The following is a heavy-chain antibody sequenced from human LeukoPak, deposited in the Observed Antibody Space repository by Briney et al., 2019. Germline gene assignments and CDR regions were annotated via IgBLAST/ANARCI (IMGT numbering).Heavy chain of an antibody. CDR2: ISERGGST. V-gene: IGHV3-23*01. CDR1: GITLSNYG. D-gene: IGHD3-10*01. Sequence: GGSLRLSCVVSGITLSNYGMSWVRQAPGKGLEGVSGISERGGSTNYADSVKGRFIISRDTSKNTVYLQMNSLRVEDTAVYFCAKRGIVIRAVIIIGFHKEAYYFDYWGQGILVTVPS. J-gene: IGHJ4*02. CDR3: AKRGIVIRAVIIIGFHKEAYYFDY.